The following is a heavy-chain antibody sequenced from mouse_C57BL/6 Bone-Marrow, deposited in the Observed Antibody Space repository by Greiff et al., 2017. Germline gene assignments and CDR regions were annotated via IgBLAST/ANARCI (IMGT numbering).Heavy chain of an antibody. D-gene: IGHD2-4*01. CDR1: GYTFTSYW. Sequence: QVQLQQPGAELVKPGASVTLSCKASGYTFTSYWMHWVKQRPGQGLEWIGMIHPNSGSTNYNEKFKSKATLTVDKSSSTAYMQLSSLTSEDSAVYYCARDDYDVNYYAMDYWGQGTSVTVSS. CDR2: IHPNSGST. J-gene: IGHJ4*01. V-gene: IGHV1-64*01. CDR3: ARDDYDVNYYAMDY.